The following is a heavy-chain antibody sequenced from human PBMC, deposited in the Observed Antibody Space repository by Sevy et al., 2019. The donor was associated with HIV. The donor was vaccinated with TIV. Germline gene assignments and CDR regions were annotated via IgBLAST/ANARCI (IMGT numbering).Heavy chain of an antibody. CDR3: ARGVNDEYVWGSYRYTAKFDY. D-gene: IGHD3-16*02. J-gene: IGHJ4*02. V-gene: IGHV4-31*03. CDR2: IYYSGST. Sequence: SETLSLTCTVSGGSISSGAHYWSWIRQHPGKGLEWIGYIYYSGSTYYNPSLKSRVTMSVDTSKNQFSLKQSSVTAADTAMYYWARGVNDEYVWGSYRYTAKFDYWGQGTLVTVSS. CDR1: GGSISSGAHY.